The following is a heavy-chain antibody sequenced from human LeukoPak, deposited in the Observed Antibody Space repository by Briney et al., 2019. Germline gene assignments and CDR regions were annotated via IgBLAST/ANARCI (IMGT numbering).Heavy chain of an antibody. CDR1: GGSISISSDY. D-gene: IGHD2/OR15-2a*01. CDR2: IYYSGTT. CDR3: ARRLSTRSYYLDD. J-gene: IGHJ4*02. V-gene: IGHV4-39*01. Sequence: PSETLSLTCTVSGGSISISSDYWGWIRQPPGKGLEWIGDIYYSGTTNYNPSLKSRVTMSVDTFKNQFSLKLNSATAADTAVYYCARRLSTRSYYLDDWGQGTLVTVSS.